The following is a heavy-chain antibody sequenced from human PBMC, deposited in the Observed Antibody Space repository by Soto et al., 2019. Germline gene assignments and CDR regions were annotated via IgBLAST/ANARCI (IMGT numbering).Heavy chain of an antibody. CDR3: ARTAGGCSGGSCYSWYFDL. D-gene: IGHD2-15*01. CDR2: IYYSGST. CDR1: GGSISSYY. Sequence: QVQLQESGPGLVKPSETLSLTCTVSGGSISSYYWSWIRQPPGKGLEWIGYIYYSGSTNYNPSLKSRVTISVDSSKNQFSLKLSSVTAADTAVYYCARTAGGCSGGSCYSWYFDLWGRGTLVTVSS. J-gene: IGHJ2*01. V-gene: IGHV4-59*01.